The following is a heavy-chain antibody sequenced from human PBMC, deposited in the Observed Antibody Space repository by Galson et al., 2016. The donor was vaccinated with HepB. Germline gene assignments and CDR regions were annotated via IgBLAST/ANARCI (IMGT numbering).Heavy chain of an antibody. Sequence: SETLSLTCTVSGGSVSSGSYYWNWIRQPPGKGLEWIGYIYYSGNTDYNPSLKSRVTISVDTSKNQFSLRLSSVTAADTAVYYCAIRRGPTDYFDTSGPEGAFDIWGQGTLVTVSS. V-gene: IGHV4-61*01. CDR2: IYYSGNT. D-gene: IGHD3-22*01. CDR3: AIRRGPTDYFDTSGPEGAFDI. CDR1: GGSVSSGSYY. J-gene: IGHJ3*02.